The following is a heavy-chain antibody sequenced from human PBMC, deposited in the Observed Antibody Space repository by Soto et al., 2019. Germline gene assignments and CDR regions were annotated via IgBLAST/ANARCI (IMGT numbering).Heavy chain of an antibody. Sequence: GGSLRLSCAASGFTFSSYGMHWVRQAPGKGLEWVAVISYDGSNKCYADSVKGRFTISRDNSKNTLYLQMNSLRAEDTAVYYCAKDAIHYLNYYGSGSFDYWGQGTLVTVSS. CDR2: ISYDGSNK. CDR1: GFTFSSYG. V-gene: IGHV3-30*18. J-gene: IGHJ4*02. CDR3: AKDAIHYLNYYGSGSFDY. D-gene: IGHD3-10*01.